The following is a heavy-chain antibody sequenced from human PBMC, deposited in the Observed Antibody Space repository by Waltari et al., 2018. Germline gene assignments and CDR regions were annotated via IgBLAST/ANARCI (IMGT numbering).Heavy chain of an antibody. CDR3: ARDRHCSTSGCSGL. CDR2: VYCIGTT. Sequence: EVQLVESGGGLIQPGGSLRLSCAASGFTVSNNFMMWVRQAPGKGLEWVSLVYCIGTTYYADSVKGRFTISRDNSKNTLYLQMNSLRGEATAVYYCARDRHCSTSGCSGLWGQGTLVTVSS. J-gene: IGHJ4*02. D-gene: IGHD2-2*01. CDR1: GFTVSNNF. V-gene: IGHV3-53*01.